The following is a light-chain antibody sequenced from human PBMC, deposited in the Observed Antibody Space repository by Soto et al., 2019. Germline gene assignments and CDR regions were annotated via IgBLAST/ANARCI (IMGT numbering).Light chain of an antibody. CDR3: SSYTSSSTGV. V-gene: IGLV2-14*01. CDR2: DVS. J-gene: IGLJ1*01. CDR1: SSDVGGYNY. Sequence: QSALTQPASVSGSPGQSITISCTGTSSDVGGYNYVSWYQQHPGKAPKLMIYDVSNRPSGVSNPFSGSKSGNTASLTISGLQAEDEADYYCSSYTSSSTGVFGTGTKLTVL.